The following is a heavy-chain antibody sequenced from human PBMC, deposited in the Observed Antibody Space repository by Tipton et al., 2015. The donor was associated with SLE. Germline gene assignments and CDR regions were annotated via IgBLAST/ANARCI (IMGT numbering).Heavy chain of an antibody. CDR1: GFNFDNYG. Sequence: SLRLSCAASGFNFDNYGMSWVRQAPGKGLEWVSAISGSGVDPYYADSVKGRFTISRDNSKNTLFLQMNSLRAEDTAVYFCGRLDYWGQGTLVTVSS. CDR3: GRLDY. V-gene: IGHV3-23*01. CDR2: ISGSGVDP. J-gene: IGHJ4*02.